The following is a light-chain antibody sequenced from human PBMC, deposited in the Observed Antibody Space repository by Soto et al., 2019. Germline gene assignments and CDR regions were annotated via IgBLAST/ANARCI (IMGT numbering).Light chain of an antibody. CDR1: QIVSSY. J-gene: IGKJ5*01. CDR2: DAS. CDR3: QQRSNWPRT. Sequence: IVLLQSPTTLSLSPGENATLSCRASQIVSSYLAWYQQKPGQAPRLLIYDASNRATGIPARFSGSGSGTDFTLTISSLEPEDFAVYYCQQRSNWPRTFGQGTRLEIK. V-gene: IGKV3-11*01.